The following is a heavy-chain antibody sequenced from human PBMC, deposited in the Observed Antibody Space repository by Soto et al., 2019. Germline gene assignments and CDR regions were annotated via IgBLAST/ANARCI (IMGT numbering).Heavy chain of an antibody. V-gene: IGHV1-69*13. J-gene: IGHJ6*02. Sequence: GASVKVSCKASGGTFSSYAISWVRQAPGQGLEWMGGIIPIFGTANYAQKFQGRVTITADESTSTAYMELSSLRSEDTAVYYCARFSSSSWYAHYGMDVWGQGTTVTVSS. CDR2: IIPIFGTA. D-gene: IGHD6-13*01. CDR1: GGTFSSYA. CDR3: ARFSSSSWYAHYGMDV.